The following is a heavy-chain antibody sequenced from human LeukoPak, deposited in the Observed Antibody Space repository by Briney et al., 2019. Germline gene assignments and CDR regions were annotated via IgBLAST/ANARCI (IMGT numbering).Heavy chain of an antibody. J-gene: IGHJ4*02. CDR1: GGSFSGYY. Sequence: PSETLSLTCAVYGGSFSGYYWSWTRQPPGKGLEWIGEINHSGSTNYNPSLKSRVTISVDTSKNQFSLKLSSVTAADTAVYYCARGLAGSFTMVRGVILDFDYWGQGTLVTVSS. CDR3: ARGLAGSFTMVRGVILDFDY. CDR2: INHSGST. D-gene: IGHD3-10*01. V-gene: IGHV4-34*01.